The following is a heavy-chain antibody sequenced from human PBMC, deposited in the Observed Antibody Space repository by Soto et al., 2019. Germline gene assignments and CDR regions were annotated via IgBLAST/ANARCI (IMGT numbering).Heavy chain of an antibody. CDR1: GYTFTSYD. CDR3: ARYPYHYYYHGMDV. V-gene: IGHV1-8*01. CDR2: MNPNSGNT. Sequence: QVQLVQSGAEVKKPGASVKVSCKASGYTFTSYDINWVRQATGQGLEWMGWMNPNSGNTGYAQKFQGRVPLTRNTSLSTAYMELRSLRSEDTAVYYCARYPYHYYYHGMDVWGQGTTVTVSS. J-gene: IGHJ6*02.